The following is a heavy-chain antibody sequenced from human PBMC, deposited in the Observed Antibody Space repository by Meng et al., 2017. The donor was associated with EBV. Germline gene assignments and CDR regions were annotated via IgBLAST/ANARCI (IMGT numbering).Heavy chain of an antibody. Sequence: QGQLQAPGPGLGKPSETLSLTCIVSGVSVTSGAYHWSWIRQSPGKGLEWIGYIYDTGITIYNPSLKSRVTISLETSKNQFSLKVNSVTTADTAVYYCAKSRSSTPGIVDDWGQGTLVTVSS. V-gene: IGHV4-61*08. D-gene: IGHD2/OR15-2a*01. J-gene: IGHJ4*02. CDR1: GVSVTSGAYH. CDR2: IYDTGIT. CDR3: AKSRSSTPGIVDD.